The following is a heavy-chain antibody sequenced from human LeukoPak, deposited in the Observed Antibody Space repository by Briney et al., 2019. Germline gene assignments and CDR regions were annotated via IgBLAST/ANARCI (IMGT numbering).Heavy chain of an antibody. D-gene: IGHD3-10*01. CDR3: ARGDYYGSGSYPYYFDY. J-gene: IGHJ4*02. CDR2: IYYSGST. V-gene: IGHV4-59*01. CDR1: GGSISNYY. Sequence: SETLSLTCTVSGGSISNYYWIWIRQPPGKGLEWVGYIYYSGSTSYNSSLKSRVIISSDPSRNELSLKLSSVTAADTAVYYCARGDYYGSGSYPYYFDYWGQGTLVTVSS.